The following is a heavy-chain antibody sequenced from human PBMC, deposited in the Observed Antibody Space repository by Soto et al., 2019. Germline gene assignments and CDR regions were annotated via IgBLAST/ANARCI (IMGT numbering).Heavy chain of an antibody. D-gene: IGHD6-13*01. CDR3: ARVFGYSSSWSRGKYANFDY. J-gene: IGHJ4*02. V-gene: IGHV4-31*03. CDR2: IYYSGST. CDR1: GGSISSGGYY. Sequence: QVQLQESGPGLVKPSQTLSLTCTVSGGSISSGGYYWSWIRQHPGKGLEWIGYIYYSGSTYYNPSLKSRVTISVDTSKNQFSLKLSSVTAADTAVYYCARVFGYSSSWSRGKYANFDYWGQGTLVTVSS.